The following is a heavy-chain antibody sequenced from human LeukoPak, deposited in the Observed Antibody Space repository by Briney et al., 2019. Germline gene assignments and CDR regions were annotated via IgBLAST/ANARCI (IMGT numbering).Heavy chain of an antibody. J-gene: IGHJ6*02. Sequence: GRSLRLSCAASGFTFSSYGMHWVRQAPGKGLEWVAVISYDGSNKYYADSVKGQFTISRDNSKNTLYLQMNSLRAEDTAVYYCAKGHSSSWLNGMDVWGQGTTVTVSS. CDR1: GFTFSSYG. CDR3: AKGHSSSWLNGMDV. V-gene: IGHV3-30*18. D-gene: IGHD6-13*01. CDR2: ISYDGSNK.